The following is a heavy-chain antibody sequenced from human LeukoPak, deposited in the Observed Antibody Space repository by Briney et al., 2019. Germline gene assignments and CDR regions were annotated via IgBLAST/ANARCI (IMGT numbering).Heavy chain of an antibody. Sequence: ASVKVSCKASGYTFTSYGISWVRQAPGQGLEWMGWISAYNGNTNYAQKLQGRVTMTTDTSTSTAYMELRSLRSDDTAVYYCAGGAARPFYYYYMDVWGKGTTVTVSS. CDR3: AGGAARPFYYYYMDV. V-gene: IGHV1-18*01. J-gene: IGHJ6*03. CDR1: GYTFTSYG. D-gene: IGHD6-6*01. CDR2: ISAYNGNT.